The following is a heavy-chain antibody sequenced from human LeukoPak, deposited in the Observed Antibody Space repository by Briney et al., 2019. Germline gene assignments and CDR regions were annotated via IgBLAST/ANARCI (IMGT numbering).Heavy chain of an antibody. V-gene: IGHV3-15*01. CDR3: TRVTAYYYYGMDV. CDR1: GXTFSRAW. D-gene: IGHD2-21*02. CDR2: IKSKSDYGTT. J-gene: IGHJ6*02. Sequence: GGSLRLSCAASGXTFSRAWMSWVRQAPGKGLEWVGRIKSKSDYGTTEYAAPVEGRFIISRDDSKNTLFLQMNSLKTEDTAIYYCTRVTAYYYYGMDVWGQGTTVTVSS.